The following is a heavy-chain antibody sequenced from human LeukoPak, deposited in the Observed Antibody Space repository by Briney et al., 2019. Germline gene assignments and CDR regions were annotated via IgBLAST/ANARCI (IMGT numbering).Heavy chain of an antibody. CDR3: AKTMIVYRNYFDY. V-gene: IGHV3-66*02. CDR1: GFTVSSNY. J-gene: IGHJ4*02. CDR2: IYSGGST. Sequence: GGSLRLSCAASGFTVSSNYMSWVRQAPGKGLEWVSVIYSGGSTYYADSVKGRFTISRDNSKNTLYLQMNSLRAEDTAVYYCAKTMIVYRNYFDYWGQGTLVTVSS. D-gene: IGHD3-22*01.